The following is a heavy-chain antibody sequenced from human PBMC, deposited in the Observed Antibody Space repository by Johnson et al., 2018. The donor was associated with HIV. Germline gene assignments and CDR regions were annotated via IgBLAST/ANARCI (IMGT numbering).Heavy chain of an antibody. J-gene: IGHJ3*02. CDR3: ARDPIGGAFDI. CDR1: GFSFEEYA. D-gene: IGHD3-16*01. Sequence: VQLVESGGGVVQPGGSLRLSCAASGFSFEEYAMHWVRQVPGKGLEWVSGVSWNSGSIAYADSVKGRFTISRDNAKNSLYLQMNSLRAEDTAVYYCARDPIGGAFDIWGQGTMVIVSS. CDR2: VSWNSGSI. V-gene: IGHV3-9*01.